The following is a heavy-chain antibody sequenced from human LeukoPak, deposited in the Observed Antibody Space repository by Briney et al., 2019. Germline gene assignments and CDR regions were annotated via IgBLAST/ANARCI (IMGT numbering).Heavy chain of an antibody. J-gene: IGHJ4*02. CDR1: GFTFSSYA. V-gene: IGHV3-23*01. Sequence: PGGSLRLSCAASGFTFSSYAMSWVRQAPGKGLEGVSAISGSGGSTYYADSVKGRFTISRDNSKNALYLRMNSLRAEDTAVYYCAKDRDRIAGLIYFDYWGQGTLVTVSS. CDR2: ISGSGGST. CDR3: AKDRDRIAGLIYFDY. D-gene: IGHD6-13*01.